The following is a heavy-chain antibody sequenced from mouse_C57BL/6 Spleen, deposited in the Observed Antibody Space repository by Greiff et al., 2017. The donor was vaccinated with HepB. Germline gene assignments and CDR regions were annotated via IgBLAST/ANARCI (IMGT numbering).Heavy chain of an antibody. V-gene: IGHV1-9*01. CDR1: GYTFTGYW. CDR3: ARANVYDGRPYYFDY. J-gene: IGHJ2*01. D-gene: IGHD2-3*01. Sequence: QVQLQQSGAELMKPGASVKLSCKATGYTFTGYWIEWVKQRPGHGLEWIGEILPGSGSTNYNEKCKGKAPFTADTSSNTAYMQLSSLTTEDSAIYYCARANVYDGRPYYFDYWGQGTTLTVSS. CDR2: ILPGSGST.